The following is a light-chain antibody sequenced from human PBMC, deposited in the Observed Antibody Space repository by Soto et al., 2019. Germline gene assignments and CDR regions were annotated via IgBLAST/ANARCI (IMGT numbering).Light chain of an antibody. Sequence: IRMTQSPSSLSASTGDRVTITCRASQSLNNYLAWYQQKPGKAPKLLIYDASTLERGGPSRFSGTGSGTEFTLTISSLQPDDFAPYYCQQYYRSSITFGQGTRLEIK. CDR2: DAS. CDR1: QSLNNY. V-gene: IGKV1-5*01. J-gene: IGKJ5*01. CDR3: QQYYRSSIT.